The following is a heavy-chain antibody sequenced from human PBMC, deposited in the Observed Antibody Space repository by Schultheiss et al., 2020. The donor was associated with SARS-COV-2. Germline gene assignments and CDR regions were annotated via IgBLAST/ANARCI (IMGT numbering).Heavy chain of an antibody. V-gene: IGHV1-8*02. D-gene: IGHD2-2*01. CDR2: LNPNSGYT. Sequence: ASVKVSCKASGYTFTDYYLHWVRQATGQGLEWMGWLNPNSGYTGYAQKFQGRVTMTRNTSISTAYMELSSLRSEDTAVYYCARVLGYCSSTSCYRGIDYWGQGTLVTVSS. CDR3: ARVLGYCSSTSCYRGIDY. CDR1: GYTFTDYY. J-gene: IGHJ4*02.